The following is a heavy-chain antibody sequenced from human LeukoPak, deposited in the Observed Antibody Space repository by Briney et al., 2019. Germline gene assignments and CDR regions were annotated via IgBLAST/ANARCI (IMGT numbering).Heavy chain of an antibody. V-gene: IGHV1-69*04. D-gene: IGHD6-19*01. J-gene: IGHJ4*02. CDR2: IIPILGVA. Sequence: TVKVSWKASGGPFRSYSNNWVKQAPGQRLKWMGSIIPILGVANYAQRFQGRVTITADKSTSTAYMELSSLRSEDTAVYYCARGYSSGYFYYWGQGTLVTVSS. CDR3: ARGYSSGYFYY. CDR1: GGPFRSYS.